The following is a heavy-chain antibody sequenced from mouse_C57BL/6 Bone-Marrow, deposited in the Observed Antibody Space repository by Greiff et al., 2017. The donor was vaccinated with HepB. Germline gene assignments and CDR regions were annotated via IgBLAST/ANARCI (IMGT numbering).Heavy chain of an antibody. J-gene: IGHJ1*03. V-gene: IGHV7-3*01. CDR2: IRNKANGYTS. CDR1: GFTFTDYY. CDR3: ARSPIYYGNYDWYFDV. Sequence: EVLLVESGAGLVQPGGSLSISCAASGFTFTDYYMSWVRQPPGKALEWLGFIRNKANGYTSEYSASVKGRFTISRDNSQSILYLQMNALRAEDSATYYCARSPIYYGNYDWYFDVWGTGTTVTVSS. D-gene: IGHD2-1*01.